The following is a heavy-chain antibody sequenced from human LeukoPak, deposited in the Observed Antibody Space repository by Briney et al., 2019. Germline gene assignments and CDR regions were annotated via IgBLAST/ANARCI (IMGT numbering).Heavy chain of an antibody. V-gene: IGHV3-30-3*01. J-gene: IGHJ4*02. Sequence: GGSLRLSCAASGFTFSSYAMHWVRQAPGKGLEWVAVISYDGSNKYYADSVKGRFTISRDNSKNTLYLQMNSLRAEDTAVYYCARDTDRYGSGSPDYWGQGTLVTVSS. D-gene: IGHD3-10*01. CDR3: ARDTDRYGSGSPDY. CDR1: GFTFSSYA. CDR2: ISYDGSNK.